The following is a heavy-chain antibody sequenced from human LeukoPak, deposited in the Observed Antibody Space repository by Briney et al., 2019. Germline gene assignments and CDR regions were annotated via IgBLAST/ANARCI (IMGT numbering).Heavy chain of an antibody. CDR1: GDRVSNNIAT. CDR2: SYYRSRWGN. J-gene: IGHJ4*02. CDR3: ARDRDGWYWAFAF. Sequence: QTLALTCAISGDRVSNNIATWDWIRQSPSRGVEWVGRSYYRSRWGNDYAISVKSRITTHPDTSKNQFSLQLNSVTPEDTAVYYCARDRDGWYWAFAFWGQGTPATASA. D-gene: IGHD6-19*01. V-gene: IGHV6-1*01.